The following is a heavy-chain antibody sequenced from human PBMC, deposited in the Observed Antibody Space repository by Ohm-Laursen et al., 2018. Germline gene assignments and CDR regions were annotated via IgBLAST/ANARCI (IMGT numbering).Heavy chain of an antibody. D-gene: IGHD3-10*01. J-gene: IGHJ6*02. V-gene: IGHV4-59*01. CDR1: GGSISSYY. Sequence: SETLSLTCTVSGGSISSYYWSWIRQPPGKGLEWIGYIYYSGSTNYNPSLKSRVTISVDTSKNQFSLKLSSVTAADTAVYYCARDKKRVGSGSYYSVDYYYYGMDVWGQGTMVTVSS. CDR2: IYYSGST. CDR3: ARDKKRVGSGSYYSVDYYYYGMDV.